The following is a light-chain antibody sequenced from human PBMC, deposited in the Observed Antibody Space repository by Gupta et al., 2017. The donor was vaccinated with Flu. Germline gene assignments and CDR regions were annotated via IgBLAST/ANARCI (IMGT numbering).Light chain of an antibody. CDR2: AVS. J-gene: IGLJ1*01. Sequence: SALTQPRSVSGSPGQSVTISCTGTSSDVGGSNFVSWYQQYPGQAPTLMMYAVSKRPSGVPARVLCYKPGKNASPKTIGVQAEDEADDYCCSSGGRNNKRVFGTGTKVTVL. CDR1: SSDVGGSNF. CDR3: CSSGGRNNKRV. V-gene: IGLV2-11*01.